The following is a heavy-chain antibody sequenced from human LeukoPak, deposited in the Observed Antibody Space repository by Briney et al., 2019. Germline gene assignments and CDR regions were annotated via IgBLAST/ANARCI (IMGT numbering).Heavy chain of an antibody. CDR1: GGSISSSSYY. CDR2: IYYSGST. D-gene: IGHD6-13*01. Sequence: SETLSLTCTVSGGSISSSSYYWGWIRPPPGKGLEWIGSIYYSGSTYYNPSLKSRATISVDTSKNQFSLKLSSVTAADTAVYYCARHTAGTFDYWGQGTLVTVSS. CDR3: ARHTAGTFDY. J-gene: IGHJ4*02. V-gene: IGHV4-39*01.